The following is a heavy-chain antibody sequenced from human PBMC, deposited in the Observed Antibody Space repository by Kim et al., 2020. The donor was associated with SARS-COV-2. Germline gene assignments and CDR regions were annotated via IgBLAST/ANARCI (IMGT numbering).Heavy chain of an antibody. D-gene: IGHD3-9*01. J-gene: IGHJ4*02. CDR1: GYTFTSYA. CDR3: ARDISAGYDILTGNTLGY. CDR2: INTNTGNP. Sequence: ASVKVSCKASGYTFTSYAMNWVRQAPGQGLEWMGWINTNTGNPTYAQGFTGRFVFSLDTSVSTAYLQISSLKAEDTAVYYCARDISAGYDILTGNTLGYWGQGTLVTVSS. V-gene: IGHV7-4-1*02.